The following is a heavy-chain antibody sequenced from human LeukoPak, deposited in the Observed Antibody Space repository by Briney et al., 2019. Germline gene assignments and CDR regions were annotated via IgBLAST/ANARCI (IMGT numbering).Heavy chain of an antibody. J-gene: IGHJ3*02. CDR3: AREGGTVKSAFDI. V-gene: IGHV1-69*13. CDR1: GGTFSSYA. CDR2: IIPIFGTA. D-gene: IGHD4-17*01. Sequence: SVKVSCKASGGTFSSYAISWVRQAPGQGLEWMGGIIPIFGTANYAQKFQGRVTITADESTSTAYMELSRLRSDDTAVYYCAREGGTVKSAFDIWGQGTMVTVSS.